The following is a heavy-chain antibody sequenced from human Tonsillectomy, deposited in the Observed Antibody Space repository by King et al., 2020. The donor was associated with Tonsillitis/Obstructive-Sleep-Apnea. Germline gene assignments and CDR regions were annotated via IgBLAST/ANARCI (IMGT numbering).Heavy chain of an antibody. J-gene: IGHJ4*02. Sequence: VQLVESGGGVVQPGRSLRLSCAASGFTFSSYGMHWVRQAPGQGLEWVAFIWDDGSNTYYAHSVKGRFTISRDNSKNTLYLQMNSLRAEDTAVYYCARIVLNEYGDYGPDYWAQGTLVTVSS. D-gene: IGHD4-17*01. V-gene: IGHV3-33*01. CDR2: IWDDGSNT. CDR3: ARIVLNEYGDYGPDY. CDR1: GFTFSSYG.